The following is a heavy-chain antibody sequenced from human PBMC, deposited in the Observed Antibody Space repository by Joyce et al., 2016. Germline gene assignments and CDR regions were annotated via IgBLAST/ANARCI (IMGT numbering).Heavy chain of an antibody. CDR2: IKQDGSAV. Sequence: EVQLVESGGGLVQPGGSLRLSCAASGFTFSGNSVSWLRQAPGGGLEWVANIKQDGSAVYYLDSVKGRFTVSRDNARSLVHLQRVSLRVEDTALYYCARGKAFDVWGQGTMVTVSS. V-gene: IGHV3-7*01. CDR3: ARGKAFDV. CDR1: GFTFSGNS. J-gene: IGHJ3*01.